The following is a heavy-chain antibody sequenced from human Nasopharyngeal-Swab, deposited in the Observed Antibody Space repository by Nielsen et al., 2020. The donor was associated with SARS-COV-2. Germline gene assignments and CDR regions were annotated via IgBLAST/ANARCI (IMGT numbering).Heavy chain of an antibody. J-gene: IGHJ6*03. V-gene: IGHV3-21*01. CDR3: ARGGAGVVPSPVLGLGPYYYYYYMDV. Sequence: GESLKISCAAPGFTFNNYNFNWVRQAPGKGLEWVSSISSSSSYIYYADSVKGRFTISRDNAKNSFSLQMNSLRAADTAVYYCARGGAGVVPSPVLGLGPYYYYYYMDVWGKGTTVTVSS. CDR2: ISSSSSYI. D-gene: IGHD2-2*01. CDR1: GFTFNNYN.